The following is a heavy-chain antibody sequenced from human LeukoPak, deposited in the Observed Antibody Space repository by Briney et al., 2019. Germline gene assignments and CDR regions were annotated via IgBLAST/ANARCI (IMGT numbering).Heavy chain of an antibody. D-gene: IGHD2-21*01. Sequence: GGSLRLSCAASGFTFSSYWMSWVRQAPGKGLEWVANIKQDGSEKYYVDSVKGRFTISRDNAKNTLYLQMNSLRAEDTAVYYCARDGVEFYNWFDPWGQGTLVTVSS. V-gene: IGHV3-7*01. J-gene: IGHJ5*02. CDR1: GFTFSSYW. CDR2: IKQDGSEK. CDR3: ARDGVEFYNWFDP.